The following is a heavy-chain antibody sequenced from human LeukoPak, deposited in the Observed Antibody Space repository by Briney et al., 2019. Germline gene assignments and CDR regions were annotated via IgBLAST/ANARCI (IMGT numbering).Heavy chain of an antibody. Sequence: PGGSLRLSCAASGFTFSSYAMSWVRQAPGKGLEWVSAISGSGGSTYYADSVKGRFTISRGNSKNTLYLQMNSLRAEDTAVYYCAKTSSAAGTLFNWGQGTMVTVSS. CDR1: GFTFSSYA. CDR2: ISGSGGST. D-gene: IGHD6-13*01. V-gene: IGHV3-23*01. CDR3: AKTSSAAGTLFN. J-gene: IGHJ3*01.